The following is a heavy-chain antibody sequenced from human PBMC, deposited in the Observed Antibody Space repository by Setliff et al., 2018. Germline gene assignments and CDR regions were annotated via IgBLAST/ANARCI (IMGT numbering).Heavy chain of an antibody. J-gene: IGHJ4*02. V-gene: IGHV3-15*01. Sequence: GGSLRLSCAASGFTFRSYWMSWVRQAPGKGLEWVGRIKSKTDGGTTDYAAPVKGRFTISRDDSKNTLYLQMNSLKTEDTVVYYCTTELGDQTSYNWNYWHWGQGTLVTVSS. CDR3: TTELGDQTSYNWNYWH. D-gene: IGHD1-7*01. CDR1: GFTFRSYW. CDR2: IKSKTDGGTT.